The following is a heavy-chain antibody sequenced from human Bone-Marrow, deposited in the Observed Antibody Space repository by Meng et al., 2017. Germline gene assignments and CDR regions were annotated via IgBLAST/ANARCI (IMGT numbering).Heavy chain of an antibody. CDR3: AKDWGCGGDCYYAPPFDY. CDR1: GFTFSSNW. J-gene: IGHJ4*02. Sequence: GGSLRLSCAASGFTFSSNWMSWVRQAPGKGLEWVANIKQDGSEKYYVDSVKGRFTISRDNAKKSLYLQMNSLRAEDTAVYYCAKDWGCGGDCYYAPPFDYWGQGTLVTVSS. CDR2: IKQDGSEK. D-gene: IGHD2-21*02. V-gene: IGHV3-7*03.